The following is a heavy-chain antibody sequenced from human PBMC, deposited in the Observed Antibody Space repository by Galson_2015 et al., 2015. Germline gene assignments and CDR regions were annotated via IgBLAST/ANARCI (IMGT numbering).Heavy chain of an antibody. J-gene: IGHJ4*02. V-gene: IGHV1-18*01. CDR2: ISGHTGKT. Sequence: CKASGYIFSSYGISWVRQAPGQGLEWMGWISGHTGKTNYAQNFQGRVTMTADTSTSTAYMELRGLRSDDTAVYYCARESITYYFDFWGQGTLVTVSS. D-gene: IGHD1-20*01. CDR1: GYIFSSYG. CDR3: ARESITYYFDF.